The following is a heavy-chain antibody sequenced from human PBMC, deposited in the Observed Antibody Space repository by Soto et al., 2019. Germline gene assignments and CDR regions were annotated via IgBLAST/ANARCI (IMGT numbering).Heavy chain of an antibody. CDR3: ARDQDWIDY. Sequence: SETLSLTCTVSGGSVSSGAYYWSWIRQHPGKGLEWIGYIYYSGSTDYNPSLKSRVTISVDTSKNQFSLKLSSVTAADTAVYYCARDQDWIDYWGQGTLVTVSS. V-gene: IGHV4-31*03. J-gene: IGHJ4*02. CDR1: GGSVSSGAYY. D-gene: IGHD1-1*01. CDR2: IYYSGST.